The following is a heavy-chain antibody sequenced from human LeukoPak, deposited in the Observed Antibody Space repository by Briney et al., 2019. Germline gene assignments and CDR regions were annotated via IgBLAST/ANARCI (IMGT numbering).Heavy chain of an antibody. CDR3: ARGVSPGGYYYYGMDV. D-gene: IGHD1-14*01. CDR1: GFTFSDHY. V-gene: IGHV3-72*01. Sequence: GGSLRLSCAASGFTFSDHYMDWVHQAPGKGLEWVGRTRNKANSYTTEYAASVKGRFTISRDESKNSLYLQMNSLRAEDTAVYYCARGVSPGGYYYYGMDVWGQGTTVTVSS. J-gene: IGHJ6*02. CDR2: TRNKANSYTT.